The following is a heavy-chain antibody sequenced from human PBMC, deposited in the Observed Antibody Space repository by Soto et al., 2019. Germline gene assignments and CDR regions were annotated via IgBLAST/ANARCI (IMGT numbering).Heavy chain of an antibody. V-gene: IGHV3-30-3*01. J-gene: IGHJ6*02. CDR1: GFTFSSYA. CDR3: ARGDYGDYPLGFSGMDV. D-gene: IGHD4-17*01. Sequence: QVQLVESGGGVVQPGRSLRLSCAASGFTFSSYAMHWVRQAPGKGLEWVAVISYDGSNKYYADSVKGRFTITRDNSKNPLYLQMNSLRAEDTAVYYCARGDYGDYPLGFSGMDVWGQGTTVTVSS. CDR2: ISYDGSNK.